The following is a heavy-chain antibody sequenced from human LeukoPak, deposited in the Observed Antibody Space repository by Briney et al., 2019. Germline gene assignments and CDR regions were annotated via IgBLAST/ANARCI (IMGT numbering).Heavy chain of an antibody. CDR1: GGSISLYY. J-gene: IGHJ6*03. CDR3: AASKKYGSGSYYVYYMDV. D-gene: IGHD3-10*01. Sequence: PSETLSLTCTVSGGSISLYYWSWIRQPPGKGLEWIGYIYNSGTTNSNPSLKSRVTISVDTSKNQFSLRLSSVTAADTAVYYCAASKKYGSGSYYVYYMDVWGKGTTVTISS. V-gene: IGHV4-59*01. CDR2: IYNSGTT.